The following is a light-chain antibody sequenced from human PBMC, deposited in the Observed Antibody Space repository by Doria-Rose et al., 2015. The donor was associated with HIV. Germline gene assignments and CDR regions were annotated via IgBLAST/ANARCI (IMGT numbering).Light chain of an antibody. CDR3: QSYDSGTVV. J-gene: IGLJ2*01. V-gene: IGLV6-57*02. CDR1: SGSIASNF. Sequence: SGSIASNFVQWYQQRPGSAPTTVIYEDNQRPSGVPDRFSGSIDSSSNSASLTISGLKTEDEADYYCQSYDSGTVVFGGGTKLTVL. CDR2: EDN.